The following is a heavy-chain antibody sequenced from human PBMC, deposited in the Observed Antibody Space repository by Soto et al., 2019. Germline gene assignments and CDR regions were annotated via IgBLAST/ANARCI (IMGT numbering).Heavy chain of an antibody. CDR3: AREGIVLAPATYDDACDI. CDR1: GFTFSSYY. D-gene: IGHD2-2*01. Sequence: EVQLVESGGGLVQPGGSLRLACAASGFTFSSYYMSWFRQAPGKGLEWVANIRQDGSDTYYVDSVKGRFTISSDNAENSLYLHMNSLRAEDTAVYYCAREGIVLAPATYDDACDIWGQGTSVTVSS. J-gene: IGHJ3*02. V-gene: IGHV3-7*01. CDR2: IRQDGSDT.